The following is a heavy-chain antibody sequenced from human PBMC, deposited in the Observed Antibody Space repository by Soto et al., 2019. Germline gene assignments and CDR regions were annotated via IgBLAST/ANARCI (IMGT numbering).Heavy chain of an antibody. Sequence: GGSLRLSCAASGFTFNNYAMNWVRQAPGKGLEWVATISGTGGSTYYADSVKGRFTISRDNSKNTLYLQMNSLRVEDTAVYYCAKGRLGGHFDYWGQGTQVTVSS. CDR2: ISGTGGST. J-gene: IGHJ4*02. CDR3: AKGRLGGHFDY. V-gene: IGHV3-23*01. CDR1: GFTFNNYA.